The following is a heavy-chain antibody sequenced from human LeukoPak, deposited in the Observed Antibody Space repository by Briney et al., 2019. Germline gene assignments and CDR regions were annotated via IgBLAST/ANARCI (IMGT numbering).Heavy chain of an antibody. J-gene: IGHJ4*02. CDR1: GFTFSSYA. CDR3: AKEETTVRTPGVDY. V-gene: IGHV3-23*01. Sequence: PAGSLRLSCAASGFTFSSYAMSWVRQAPGKGLEWVSAISGSAGRTYYADSVRGRFTISRDNSKNTLFLQMNSRRAEDTAVYYCAKEETTVRTPGVDYWGQGALVTVSS. CDR2: ISGSAGRT. D-gene: IGHD4-23*01.